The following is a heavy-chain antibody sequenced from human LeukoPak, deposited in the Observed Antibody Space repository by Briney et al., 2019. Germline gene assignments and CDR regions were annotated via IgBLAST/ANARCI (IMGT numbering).Heavy chain of an antibody. CDR2: INPNGGGT. CDR1: GYTFTGYY. V-gene: IGHV1-2*02. Sequence: ASVKVSCKASGYTFTGYYMHWVRQAPGQGLEWMGWINPNGGGTNYAQRFQGRLTMTRDTSIGTAYMELSSLRSDDTAVYFCARERSIVGATSFGTFDFWGQGTLVTVSS. D-gene: IGHD1-26*01. J-gene: IGHJ4*02. CDR3: ARERSIVGATSFGTFDF.